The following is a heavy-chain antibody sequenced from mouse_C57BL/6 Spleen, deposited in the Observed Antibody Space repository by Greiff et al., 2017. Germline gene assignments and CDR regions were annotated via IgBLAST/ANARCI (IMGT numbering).Heavy chain of an antibody. V-gene: IGHV1-7*01. D-gene: IGHD2-3*01. CDR1: GYTFTSYW. CDR2: INPSSGYT. J-gene: IGHJ2*01. Sequence: QVQLQHSGAELVKPGASVKLSCKASGYTFTSYWMHWVKQRPGQGLEWIGYINPSSGYTKYNQKFKDKATLTAEKSSSTAYIQLSSLTYEDSAVYYCARLGGYYDYWGQGTTLTVSS. CDR3: ARLGGYYDY.